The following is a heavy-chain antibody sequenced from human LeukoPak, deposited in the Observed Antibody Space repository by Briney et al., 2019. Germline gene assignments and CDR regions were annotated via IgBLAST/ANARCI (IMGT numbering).Heavy chain of an antibody. D-gene: IGHD3-22*01. CDR3: ARELTYYYDSSDPLYYYYGMDV. V-gene: IGHV1-69*05. CDR2: IIPIFGAA. Sequence: SVKVSCKASGGTFSSYAISWVRQAPGQGLEWMGGIIPIFGAANYAQEFQGRVTITTDESTSTAYMELSSLRSEDTAVYYCARELTYYYDSSDPLYYYYGMDVWGQGTTVTVSS. CDR1: GGTFSSYA. J-gene: IGHJ6*02.